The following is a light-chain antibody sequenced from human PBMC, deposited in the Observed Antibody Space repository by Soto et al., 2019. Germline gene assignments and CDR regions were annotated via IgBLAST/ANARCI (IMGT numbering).Light chain of an antibody. V-gene: IGKV1-5*01. CDR1: QIVSNV. CDR2: DVS. Sequence: DIQMTQSPTTLSASVGDRVTITCRASQIVSNVLAWFQQKPGKGPELLIYDVSNLQSGVPSRFSGSGSGTEFTLTISSLQPEDVATYYCQQYDNLPLTFGGGTKVAIK. CDR3: QQYDNLPLT. J-gene: IGKJ4*01.